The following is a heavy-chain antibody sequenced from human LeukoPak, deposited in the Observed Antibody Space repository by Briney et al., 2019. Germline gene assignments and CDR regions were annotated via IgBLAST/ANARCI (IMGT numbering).Heavy chain of an antibody. CDR2: IYYRGST. D-gene: IGHD4-11*01. CDR1: GGSISNYY. Sequence: PSETLSLTCTVSGGSISNYYWNWIRQPPGKGLEWIGYIYYRGSTNYNPSLKSRVTISVDTPKNEFSLKLSSVTAADTAVYYCARSGGNSKVDYWGQGTLVTVSS. CDR3: ARSGGNSKVDY. J-gene: IGHJ4*02. V-gene: IGHV4-59*08.